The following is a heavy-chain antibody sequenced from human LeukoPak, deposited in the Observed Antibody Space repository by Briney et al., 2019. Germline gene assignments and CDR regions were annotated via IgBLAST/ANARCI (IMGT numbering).Heavy chain of an antibody. Sequence: VASVKVSCKASGGTFSSYAISWVRQAPGQGLEWMGSIIPILGIANYAQTFQGRVTITADKSTSTAYMELSSLRSEDTAVYYCARSAVAGTSSFDYWGQGTLVTVSS. CDR2: IIPILGIA. CDR3: ARSAVAGTSSFDY. D-gene: IGHD6-19*01. V-gene: IGHV1-69*04. CDR1: GGTFSSYA. J-gene: IGHJ4*02.